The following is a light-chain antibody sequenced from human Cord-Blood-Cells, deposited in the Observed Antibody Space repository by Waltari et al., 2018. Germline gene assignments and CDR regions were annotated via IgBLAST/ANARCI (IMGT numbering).Light chain of an antibody. CDR2: GAS. CDR1: QSVSSN. J-gene: IGKJ1*01. Sequence: EIVMTQSPATLSVSPGERATLSCRASQSVSSNLPWYQQKPGQAPRLLIYGASNRATGIPARFSGSGSGTEFTLTISSLQSEDFAVYYCQQYNNWPRTFGQGTKVEIK. V-gene: IGKV3-15*01. CDR3: QQYNNWPRT.